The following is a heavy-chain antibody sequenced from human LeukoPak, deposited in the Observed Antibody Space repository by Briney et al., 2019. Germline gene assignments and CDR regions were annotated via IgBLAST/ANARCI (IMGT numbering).Heavy chain of an antibody. CDR2: ISWNSGSI. D-gene: IGHD5-18*01. J-gene: IGHJ6*02. CDR3: AKDGGYSNTYYYGMDV. CDR1: GFTFDDYA. V-gene: IGHV3-9*01. Sequence: GRSLRLSCAASGFTFDDYAMHWVRQAPGKGLEWVSGISWNSGSIGYADSVKGRFTISRDNAKNSLYLQMNSLRAEDTALYYCAKDGGYSNTYYYGMDVWGQGTTVTVSS.